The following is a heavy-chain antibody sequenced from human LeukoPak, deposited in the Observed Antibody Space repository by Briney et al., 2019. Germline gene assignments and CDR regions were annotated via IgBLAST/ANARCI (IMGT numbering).Heavy chain of an antibody. J-gene: IGHJ4*02. CDR2: ISSSSIYI. Sequence: PGGSLRLSCAASGFTFSSYSMNWVRQAPGKGLEWVSSISSSSIYIYYADSVKGRFTISRDNAKNSLYLQMNSQRAEDTAVYYCARVLDSSSWYRRPDARYYFDYWGQGTLVTVSS. CDR3: ARVLDSSSWYRRPDARYYFDY. D-gene: IGHD6-13*01. V-gene: IGHV3-21*01. CDR1: GFTFSSYS.